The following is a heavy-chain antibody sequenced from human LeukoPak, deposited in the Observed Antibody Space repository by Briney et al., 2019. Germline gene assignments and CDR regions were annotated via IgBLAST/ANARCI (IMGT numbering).Heavy chain of an antibody. CDR3: ARAPLSYYDFWSGPPYYFDY. V-gene: IGHV4-61*01. CDR1: GGSVSSGSYC. D-gene: IGHD3-3*01. Sequence: SETLSLTCSVSGGSVSSGSYCWSWIRQPPGKGLEWIGYIYYTGNTNYSPSLKSRVTISVDTSKNQFSLKLSSVTAADTAVYYCARAPLSYYDFWSGPPYYFDYWGQGTLVTVSS. CDR2: IYYTGNT. J-gene: IGHJ4*02.